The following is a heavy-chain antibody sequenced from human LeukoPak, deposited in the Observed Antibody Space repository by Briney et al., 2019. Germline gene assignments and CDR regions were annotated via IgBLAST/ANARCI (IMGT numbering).Heavy chain of an antibody. Sequence: SETLSLTCTVSGVSISSYYWSWIRHPPGKGREWIGYIYYSGSTNYNPSLKSRVTISVDTSKNQFSLKLSSVTAADTAVYYCASQEAGRSDYSSSSWGVIDYWGQGTLVTVSS. CDR1: GVSISSYY. CDR3: ASQEAGRSDYSSSSWGVIDY. V-gene: IGHV4-59*08. J-gene: IGHJ4*02. D-gene: IGHD6-6*01. CDR2: IYYSGST.